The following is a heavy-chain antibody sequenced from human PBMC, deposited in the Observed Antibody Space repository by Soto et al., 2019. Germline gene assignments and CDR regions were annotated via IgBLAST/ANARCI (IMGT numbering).Heavy chain of an antibody. Sequence: QVHLVQSGAEVKKPGASVKVSCKASGYTFTSYGITWVRQAPGQGLEWMGWISAHNGNTDYAQKLQGRVIVTRDTPTSTAYMELRSLISDDTAVYYRARGRYGDYWGQGALVTVSS. D-gene: IGHD1-1*01. CDR2: ISAHNGNT. CDR1: GYTFTSYG. V-gene: IGHV1-18*01. CDR3: ARGRYGDY. J-gene: IGHJ4*02.